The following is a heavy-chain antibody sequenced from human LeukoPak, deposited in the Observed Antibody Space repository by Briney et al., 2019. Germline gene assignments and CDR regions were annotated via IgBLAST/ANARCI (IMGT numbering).Heavy chain of an antibody. CDR2: IGTAGDT. D-gene: IGHD1-14*01. Sequence: GGSLRLSCAASGFTFSSYDMHWVRQATGKGLEWVSAIGTAGDTYYPGSVKGRFTISRENAKNSLYLQMNSLRAGDTAVYYCVRLGYNGYGMDVWGQGTTVTVSS. CDR1: GFTFSSYD. J-gene: IGHJ6*02. V-gene: IGHV3-13*01. CDR3: VRLGYNGYGMDV.